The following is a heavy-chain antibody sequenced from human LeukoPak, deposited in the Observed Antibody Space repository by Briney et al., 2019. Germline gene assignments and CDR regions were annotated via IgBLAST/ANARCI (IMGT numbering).Heavy chain of an antibody. D-gene: IGHD5-24*01. V-gene: IGHV3-21*06. CDR3: ARPRGNVEMATIPFDY. CDR2: ISTSSSYI. J-gene: IGHJ4*02. Sequence: GGSLTLSCAASGFTFSSYSMNWVRQAPGKGLEWVSSISTSSSYIYYADSVKGRFTISRDNAKNSLYLQMNSLRAEDTAVYYCARPRGNVEMATIPFDYWGQGTLVTISS. CDR1: GFTFSSYS.